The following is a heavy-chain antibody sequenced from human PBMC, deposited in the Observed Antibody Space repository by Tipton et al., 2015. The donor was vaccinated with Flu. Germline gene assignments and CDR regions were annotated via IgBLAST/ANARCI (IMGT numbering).Heavy chain of an antibody. J-gene: IGHJ4*02. D-gene: IGHD3-10*02. CDR1: SGSIRSTNYF. Sequence: LRLSCTVSSGSIRSTNYFCAWIRQPPGKRLELIGSIYPSGATYYNPSLKSRVTISVDTSKSQFSLMLRSVTAADTAVYYCARLSYYDVDLKNFYFGHWGQGALVTVSS. V-gene: IGHV4-39*01. CDR3: ARLSYYDVDLKNFYFGH. CDR2: IYPSGAT.